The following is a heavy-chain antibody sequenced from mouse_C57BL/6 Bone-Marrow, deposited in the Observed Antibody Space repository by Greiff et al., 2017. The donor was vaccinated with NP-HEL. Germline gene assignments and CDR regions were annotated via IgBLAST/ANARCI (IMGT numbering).Heavy chain of an antibody. CDR3: ARRVWLRRGYFYV. CDR2: ISSGGSYT. V-gene: IGHV5-6*02. Sequence: EVKLVESGGDLVKPGGSLKLSCAASGFTFSSYGMSWVRQTPDKRLEWVATISSGGSYTYYPDSVKGRFTSSRDNAKNTLYLQMSSLKSEDTAMYYCARRVWLRRGYFYVWGTGTTVTVSS. D-gene: IGHD2-2*01. CDR1: GFTFSSYG. J-gene: IGHJ1*03.